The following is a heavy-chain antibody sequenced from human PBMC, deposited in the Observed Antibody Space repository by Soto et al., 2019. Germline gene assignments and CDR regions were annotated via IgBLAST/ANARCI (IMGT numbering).Heavy chain of an antibody. CDR2: ISYDGSNK. CDR3: AREMTTVYYYYGMDV. Sequence: SLRLSCAASGFTFSSYAMHWVRQAPGKGLEWVAVISYDGSNKYYADSVKGRFTISRDNSKNTLYLQMNSLRAEDTAVYYCAREMTTVYYYYGMDVWGQGTTVTVSS. J-gene: IGHJ6*02. V-gene: IGHV3-30-3*01. CDR1: GFTFSSYA. D-gene: IGHD4-17*01.